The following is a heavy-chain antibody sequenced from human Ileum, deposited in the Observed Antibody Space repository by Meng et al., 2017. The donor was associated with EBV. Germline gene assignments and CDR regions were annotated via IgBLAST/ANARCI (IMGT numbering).Heavy chain of an antibody. V-gene: IGHV4-30-4*01. CDR3: GRVYYYDSSGLRSKNFLDY. D-gene: IGHD3-22*01. CDR2: IYKSGST. Sequence: QVQLQESGPVLVKPSQTLSLTCTVSDDSISSGGYYWSWVRQSPGGGLEWIGYIYKSGSTYYNPSLKSRVTISVDPSKRQFSLKVTSVTAADTAVYYCGRVYYYDSSGLRSKNFLDYWGQGILVTVSS. CDR1: DDSISSGGYY. J-gene: IGHJ4*02.